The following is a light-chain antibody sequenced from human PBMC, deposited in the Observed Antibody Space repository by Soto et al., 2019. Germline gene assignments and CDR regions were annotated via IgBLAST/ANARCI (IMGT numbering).Light chain of an antibody. CDR2: GAS. Sequence: EIVMTQSPATLSVSPGERATLSCRASRNINRELAWYQQKPGQAPRLLISGASTRATGIPARFSGSGSGTEFTLTISSLQSEDVAVYYCQQYYDYPPLIFGGGTKVEIK. V-gene: IGKV3-15*01. CDR3: QQYYDYPPLI. J-gene: IGKJ4*01. CDR1: RNINRE.